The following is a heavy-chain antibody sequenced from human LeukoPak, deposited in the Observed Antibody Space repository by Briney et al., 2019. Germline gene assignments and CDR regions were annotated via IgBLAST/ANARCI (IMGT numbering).Heavy chain of an antibody. D-gene: IGHD1-26*01. V-gene: IGHV4-30-4*01. CDR1: GGSISSDDYY. J-gene: IGHJ4*02. CDR2: IYHSGRA. CDR3: ARDQGSGSYEGY. Sequence: PSETLSLTCIVSGGSISSDDYYWSWIRQPPGKGLEWIAYIYHSGRAYYSPSLTNRVSISVDTSKNQFSLKLSSVTAADTAVYYCARDQGSGSYEGYWGQGTLVTVSS.